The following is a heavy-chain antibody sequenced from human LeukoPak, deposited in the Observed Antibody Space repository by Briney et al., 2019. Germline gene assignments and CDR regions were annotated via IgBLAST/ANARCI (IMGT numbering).Heavy chain of an antibody. V-gene: IGHV3-23*01. CDR2: ISGGVGST. D-gene: IGHD3-22*01. J-gene: IGHJ4*02. Sequence: GGTLRLSCAASGFTFSSYGMSWVRQTPGKGLEWVSAISGGVGSTYYADSVKGRFTISRDNSKNTLYLQMNSLRAEDTAVYYCAMDDSSGYYSSYFDYWGQGTLVTVSS. CDR3: AMDDSSGYYSSYFDY. CDR1: GFTFSSYG.